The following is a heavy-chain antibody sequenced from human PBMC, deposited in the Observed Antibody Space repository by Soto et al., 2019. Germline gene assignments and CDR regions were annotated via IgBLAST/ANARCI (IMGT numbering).Heavy chain of an antibody. J-gene: IGHJ4*02. CDR2: ISAYNGNT. V-gene: IGHV1-18*04. D-gene: IGHD3-22*01. CDR1: GYTFTSYG. Sequence: GASVKVSCKASGYTFTSYGISWVRQPPGQGLEWMGWISAYNGNTNYAQKLQGRVTMTTDTSTSTAYMELRSLRSDDTAVYYCAISENYYDSSGYYSVSFFDYWGQGTLVTISS. CDR3: AISENYYDSSGYYSVSFFDY.